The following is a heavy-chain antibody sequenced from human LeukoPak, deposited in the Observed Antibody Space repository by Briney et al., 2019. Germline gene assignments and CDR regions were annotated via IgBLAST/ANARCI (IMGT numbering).Heavy chain of an antibody. J-gene: IGHJ3*02. D-gene: IGHD1-26*01. CDR3: ARPSSGSYSDAFDI. V-gene: IGHV4-61*08. CDR2: IYYSGST. Sequence: SQTLSLTCAVSGGSISSGGYSWSWIRQPPGKGLEWIGYIYYSGSTNYNPSLKSRVTISVDTSKNQFSLKLSSVTAADTAVYYCARPSSGSYSDAFDIWGQGTMATVSS. CDR1: GGSISSGGYS.